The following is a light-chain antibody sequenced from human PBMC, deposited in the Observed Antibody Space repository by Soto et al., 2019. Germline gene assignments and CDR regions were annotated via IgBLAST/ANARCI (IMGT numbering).Light chain of an antibody. CDR1: QGISSA. J-gene: IGKJ5*01. CDR2: DAS. CDR3: QQFNSYPPSIT. V-gene: IGKV1-13*02. Sequence: AIQLTQSPSSLSASVGDRVTITCRASQGISSALAWYQQKPGKAPKLLIYDASSLESGVPSRFSGSGSGTDFTLTISSLQPEYFATYYCQQFNSYPPSITFGQGTRLEIK.